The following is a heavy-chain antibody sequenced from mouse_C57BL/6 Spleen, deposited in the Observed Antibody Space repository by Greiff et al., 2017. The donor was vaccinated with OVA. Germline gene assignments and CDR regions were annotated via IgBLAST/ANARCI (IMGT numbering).Heavy chain of an antibody. CDR1: GYTFTSYW. CDR3: ARRDGSSHWYFDV. V-gene: IGHV1-69*01. D-gene: IGHD1-1*01. CDR2: IDPSDSYT. Sequence: VQLKQPGAELVMPGASVKLSCKASGYTFTSYWMHWVKQRPGQGLEWIGEIDPSDSYTNYNQKFKGKSTLTVDKSSSTAYMQLSSLTSEDSAVYYCARRDGSSHWYFDVWGTGTTVTVSS. J-gene: IGHJ1*03.